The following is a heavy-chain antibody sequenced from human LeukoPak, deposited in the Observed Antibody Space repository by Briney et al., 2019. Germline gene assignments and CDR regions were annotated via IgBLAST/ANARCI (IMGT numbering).Heavy chain of an antibody. D-gene: IGHD3-10*01. Sequence: GGSLRLSCAASGFTFSSYSMNWVRQAPGKGLEWVSSISSSSSYIYYADSVKGRCTISRDNAKNSLYLQMNSLRAEDTAVYYCARDRRFGELLDNYFDYWGQGTLVTVSS. V-gene: IGHV3-21*01. CDR2: ISSSSSYI. CDR1: GFTFSSYS. J-gene: IGHJ4*02. CDR3: ARDRRFGELLDNYFDY.